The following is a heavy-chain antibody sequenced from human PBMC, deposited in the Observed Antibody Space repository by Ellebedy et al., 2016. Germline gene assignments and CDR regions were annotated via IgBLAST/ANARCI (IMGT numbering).Heavy chain of an antibody. CDR1: GFTFSNYW. CDR2: IKQDGGEK. Sequence: GGSLRLSCAASGFTFSNYWMNWVRQAPGKGLEWVANIKQDGGEKHYVDSVKGRFTISRDNAKSSLYLQMKSLRAGDTAVYYCARDRDANGSFYDYWGQGTLVTVSS. V-gene: IGHV3-7*03. CDR3: ARDRDANGSFYDY. J-gene: IGHJ4*02. D-gene: IGHD1-26*01.